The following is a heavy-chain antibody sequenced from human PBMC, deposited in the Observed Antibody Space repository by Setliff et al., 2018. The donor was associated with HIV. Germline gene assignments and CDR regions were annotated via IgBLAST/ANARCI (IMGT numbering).Heavy chain of an antibody. Sequence: ASVKVSCKASGYMFTDYYIHWVRQAPGQGLEWMGWINPNSDVANYAQKFQGRVTMTRDTSISTAYMELTRLRSDDTAIYYCARGDGSGSYPFYYYYYYMDVWGKGTTVTVSS. V-gene: IGHV1-2*02. CDR3: ARGDGSGSYPFYYYYYYMDV. D-gene: IGHD3-10*01. CDR2: INPNSDVA. CDR1: GYMFTDYY. J-gene: IGHJ6*03.